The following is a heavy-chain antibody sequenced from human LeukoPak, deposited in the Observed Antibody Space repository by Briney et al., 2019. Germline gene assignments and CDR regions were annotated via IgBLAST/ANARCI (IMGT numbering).Heavy chain of an antibody. D-gene: IGHD6-6*01. J-gene: IGHJ4*02. CDR3: ATDREAYSSSSGSDY. CDR1: GYTFTSYA. V-gene: IGHV1-18*01. CDR2: ISAYNGNT. Sequence: ASVKVSCKASGYTFTSYAISWVRQAPGQGLEWMGWISAYNGNTNYAQKVQGRVTMTTDTSTSTAYMELRSLRSDDKAVYYCATDREAYSSSSGSDYWGQGTLVTVSS.